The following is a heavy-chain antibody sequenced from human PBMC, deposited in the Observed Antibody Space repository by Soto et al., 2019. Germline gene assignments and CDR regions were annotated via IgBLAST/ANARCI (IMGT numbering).Heavy chain of an antibody. CDR1: GFTFSSDA. Sequence: QVQLVESGGGVVQPGRSLRLSCAASGFTFSSDAMHWVRQAPGKGLEWVAVISYDGSNKYYADSVKGRFTISRDNSKNTLYLQMNRLRAEHTAVYYCARQSSGYYFLSYFDYWGQGTLVTVSS. V-gene: IGHV3-30-3*01. J-gene: IGHJ4*02. CDR3: ARQSSGYYFLSYFDY. CDR2: ISYDGSNK. D-gene: IGHD3-22*01.